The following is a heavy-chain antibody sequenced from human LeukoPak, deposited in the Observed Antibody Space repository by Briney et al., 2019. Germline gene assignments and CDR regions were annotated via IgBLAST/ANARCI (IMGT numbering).Heavy chain of an antibody. D-gene: IGHD3-22*01. J-gene: IGHJ4*02. Sequence: TGESLRLSCAASGFPLGSYAKSWVRQAPGKGLEWVSTVSGTGETTYYADSVKGRFNISRDNSKNTLYLQMNSLRPDDTAIYYCAKGHPNYYDNSGYDYWGQGTLVTVSS. CDR1: GFPLGSYA. CDR3: AKGHPNYYDNSGYDY. V-gene: IGHV3-23*01. CDR2: VSGTGETT.